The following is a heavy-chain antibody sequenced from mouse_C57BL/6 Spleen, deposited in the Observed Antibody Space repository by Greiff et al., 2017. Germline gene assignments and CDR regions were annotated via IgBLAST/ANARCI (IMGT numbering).Heavy chain of an antibody. Sequence: QVQLQQSGAELVKPGASVKMSCKASGYTFTSYWITWVKQRPGQGLEWIGVIYPGSGSTNYNEKFKSKATLTVDTSSSTAYMQLSSLTSEDSAVYYCAREDILAYERYFDVWGTGTTVTVSS. CDR1: GYTFTSYW. D-gene: IGHD1-1*01. CDR3: AREDILAYERYFDV. J-gene: IGHJ1*03. CDR2: IYPGSGST. V-gene: IGHV1-55*01.